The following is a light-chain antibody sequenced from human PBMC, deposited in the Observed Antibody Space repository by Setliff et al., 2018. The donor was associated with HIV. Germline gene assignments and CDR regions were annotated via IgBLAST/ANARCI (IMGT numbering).Light chain of an antibody. CDR1: TGAVTSGNF. CDR3: LLYYGTFYV. V-gene: IGLV7-43*01. Sequence: QAVVTQEPSLTVSPGGTVTLTCASSTGAVTSGNFPSWFQQKPGQAPRALIYSSSKKHSWTPARFSGSLLGGKAALTLSGEQPEDEADYYCLLYYGTFYVFGSGTKVTVL. J-gene: IGLJ1*01. CDR2: SSS.